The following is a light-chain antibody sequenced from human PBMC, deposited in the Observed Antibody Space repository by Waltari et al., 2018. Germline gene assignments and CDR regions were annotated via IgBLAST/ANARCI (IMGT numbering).Light chain of an antibody. V-gene: IGLV1-44*01. CDR2: SNN. Sequence: QSVLTQPPSASGTPGQRVTISCSGSSSNVGIYTVNWYQHLPGTAPKLLIYSNNQRPSGVPGRFSGSKSGTSASLAISGLQSEDEAEYYCAAWDDSLNGNVFGSGTKVTVL. CDR3: AAWDDSLNGNV. J-gene: IGLJ6*01. CDR1: SSNVGIYT.